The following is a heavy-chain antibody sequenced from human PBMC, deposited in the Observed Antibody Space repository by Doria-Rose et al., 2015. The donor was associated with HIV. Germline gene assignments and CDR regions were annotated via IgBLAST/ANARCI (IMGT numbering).Heavy chain of an antibody. Sequence: QVQLQQWGAGLVKPSETLSLTCAVFCGSFSGYYWSWIRQTPWQGLEWIGEINHSGSTNYKTSLKSRVTISLDTSKNLFSADTAVYYCARGLLRGGWNDVDYYYGMDVWGQGTTVTVSS. D-gene: IGHD1-1*01. CDR2: INHSGST. V-gene: IGHV4-34*01. CDR3: ARGLLRGGWNDVDYYYGMDV. J-gene: IGHJ6*02. CDR1: CGSFSGYY.